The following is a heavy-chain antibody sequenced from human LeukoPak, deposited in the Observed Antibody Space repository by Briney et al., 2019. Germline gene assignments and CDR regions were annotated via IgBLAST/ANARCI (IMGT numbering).Heavy chain of an antibody. V-gene: IGHV1-2*02. Sequence: GASVKVSCNASGCTFTAYYMHWVRQAPGQGLEWMGWINPNSGGTNYAQKFQGRVTMTRDTSISTAYMELSRLRSDDTAVYYCARGYLFSPWYPVLYLPYRGQGTLVTVSS. CDR3: ARGYLFSPWYPVLYLPY. CDR1: GCTFTAYY. D-gene: IGHD3-10*01. CDR2: INPNSGGT. J-gene: IGHJ4*02.